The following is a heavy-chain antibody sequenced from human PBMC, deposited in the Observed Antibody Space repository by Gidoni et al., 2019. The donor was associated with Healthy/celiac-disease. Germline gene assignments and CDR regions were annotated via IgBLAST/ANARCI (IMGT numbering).Heavy chain of an antibody. V-gene: IGHV3-11*01. CDR2: ISSSGSTI. CDR3: AYQNQLLQPNEYFQH. CDR1: GFPFRDYY. D-gene: IGHD2-2*01. J-gene: IGHJ1*01. Sequence: QVQLAESGGGLVQPGGSLSPSCAASGFPFRDYYMSWIRQAPGKGLEWVSYISSSGSTIYYADSVKGRFTISRDNAKNSLYLQMNSLRAEDTAVYYCAYQNQLLQPNEYFQHWGQGTLVTVSS.